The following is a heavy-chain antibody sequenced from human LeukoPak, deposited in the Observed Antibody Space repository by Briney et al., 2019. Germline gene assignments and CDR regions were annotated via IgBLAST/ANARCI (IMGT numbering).Heavy chain of an antibody. Sequence: GGSLRLSCAASGFTFSSYSMNWVRQAPGKGLEWVSSISSSRTYIDYADSVKDRFTISRDNAKNSLYLQMNSLRAEDTAVYYCARDLNYGRGYSYGFGYWGQGTLVTVSS. V-gene: IGHV3-21*01. CDR2: ISSSRTYI. D-gene: IGHD5-18*01. CDR1: GFTFSSYS. CDR3: ARDLNYGRGYSYGFGY. J-gene: IGHJ4*02.